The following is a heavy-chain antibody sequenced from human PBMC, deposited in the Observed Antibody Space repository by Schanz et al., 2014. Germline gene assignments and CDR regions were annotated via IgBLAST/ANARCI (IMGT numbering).Heavy chain of an antibody. V-gene: IGHV1-2*02. J-gene: IGHJ4*02. D-gene: IGHD6-13*01. CDR2: INPNSGDR. CDR1: GYTFTSYY. CDR3: ARVYRWQHILGHFDS. Sequence: QVQLVQSGAEVRKPGASVKVSCKASGYTFTSYYMHWVRQAPGQGLEWMGWINPNSGDRNYAQKFQGRVTMTRDTSISTAYMELSRLRSDDTAVYYCARVYRWQHILGHFDSWGQGSLVTVSS.